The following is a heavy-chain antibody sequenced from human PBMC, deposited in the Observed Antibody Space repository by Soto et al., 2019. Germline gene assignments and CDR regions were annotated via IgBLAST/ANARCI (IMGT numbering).Heavy chain of an antibody. Sequence: PSETLSLTCTVCGDSISRYYWSWIRQPPGKGLEWIGYIYYSGSTNYNPSLKSRVTISVDTSKNQFSLKLSSVTAADTAVYYCARHYYGSGSYYTFNYYYGMDVWGQGTTVTVSS. CDR1: GDSISRYY. CDR3: ARHYYGSGSYYTFNYYYGMDV. D-gene: IGHD3-10*01. V-gene: IGHV4-59*08. CDR2: IYYSGST. J-gene: IGHJ6*02.